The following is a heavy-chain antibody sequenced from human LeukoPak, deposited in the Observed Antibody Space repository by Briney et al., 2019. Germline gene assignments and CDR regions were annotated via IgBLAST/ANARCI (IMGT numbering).Heavy chain of an antibody. D-gene: IGHD5-24*01. Sequence: ASVKVSCKASGYTFTSYDINWVRRATGQGLEWMGWMNPNSGNTGYAQKFQGRVTMTRNTSISTAYMELSSLRSEDTAVYYCARGRFALRDGSRSYYFDYWGQGTLVTVSS. CDR1: GYTFTSYD. CDR2: MNPNSGNT. V-gene: IGHV1-8*01. CDR3: ARGRFALRDGSRSYYFDY. J-gene: IGHJ4*02.